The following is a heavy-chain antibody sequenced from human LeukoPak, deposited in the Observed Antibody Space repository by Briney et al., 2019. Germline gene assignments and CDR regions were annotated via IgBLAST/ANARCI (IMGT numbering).Heavy chain of an antibody. Sequence: GESLRFSCAASGFTFDNYWMNWVRQAPGKGLEWVANMVDDGNKKNYVDSVKGRFTISRDNVKSSLYLQMNSLRVEDTAVYYCARGRGIALWGQGTLVTVSS. J-gene: IGHJ4*02. D-gene: IGHD6-13*01. CDR1: GFTFDNYW. CDR2: MVDDGNKK. V-gene: IGHV3-7*01. CDR3: ARGRGIAL.